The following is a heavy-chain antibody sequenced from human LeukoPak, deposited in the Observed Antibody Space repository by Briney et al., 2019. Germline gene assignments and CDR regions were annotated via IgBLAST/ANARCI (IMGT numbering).Heavy chain of an antibody. J-gene: IGHJ4*02. Sequence: GGSLRLSCAACGLTFSNTWMTWVRQTPGKGVEGVGRVFRRTDGMQTEYSTRVEDRFTISRDDSKNTIYLQMNTLTTEDTAVYYCTTYLIGFGGAFCGQGPLVPVS. CDR3: TTYLIGFGGAF. D-gene: IGHD3-16*01. V-gene: IGHV3-15*01. CDR2: VFRRTDGMQT. CDR1: GLTFSNTW.